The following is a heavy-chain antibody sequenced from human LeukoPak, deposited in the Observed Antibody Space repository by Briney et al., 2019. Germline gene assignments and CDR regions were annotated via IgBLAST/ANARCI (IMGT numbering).Heavy chain of an antibody. CDR2: ISWNSGSI. CDR1: GFTFHYYA. V-gene: IGHV3-9*01. J-gene: IGHJ4*02. Sequence: SLRLSCAASGFTFHYYAMHWVRPAPGKGLEWVSGISWNSGSIGYVDSVKGRFTISRDNAKNSLYLQLNSLRAEDTAVYYCVRLYDDYTNGHFDSWGQGTLVTVSS. D-gene: IGHD4-11*01. CDR3: VRLYDDYTNGHFDS.